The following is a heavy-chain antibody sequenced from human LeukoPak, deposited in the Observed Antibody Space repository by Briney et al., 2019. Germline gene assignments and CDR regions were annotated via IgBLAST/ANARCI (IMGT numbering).Heavy chain of an antibody. CDR3: ARDTNGDGWFDP. V-gene: IGHV3-48*03. D-gene: IGHD4-17*01. CDR1: GFTFSSYA. CDR2: ISSSGSTI. J-gene: IGHJ5*02. Sequence: GGSLRLSCAASGFTFSSYAMNWVRQAPGKGLEWVSYISSSGSTIYYADSVKGRFTISRDNAKNSLYLQMNSLRAEDTSVYYCARDTNGDGWFDPWGQGTLVTVSS.